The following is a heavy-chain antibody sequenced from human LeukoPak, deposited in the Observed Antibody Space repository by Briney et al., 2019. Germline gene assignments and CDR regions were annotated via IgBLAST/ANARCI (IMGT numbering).Heavy chain of an antibody. V-gene: IGHV3-48*03. Sequence: PGGSLRLSCAASGFTFSDYEMNWVRQAPGKGLEWISYISSSGDTIYYADSVKGRFTISRDNAKNSLYLQMNSLRVEDTAVYYCARDLGSFYFDYWGQGTLVTVSS. CDR3: ARDLGSFYFDY. D-gene: IGHD6-25*01. J-gene: IGHJ4*02. CDR1: GFTFSDYE. CDR2: ISSSGDTI.